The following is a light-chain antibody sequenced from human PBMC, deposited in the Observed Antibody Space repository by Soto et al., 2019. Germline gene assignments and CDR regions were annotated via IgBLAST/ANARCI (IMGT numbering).Light chain of an antibody. CDR3: LQRSDWLT. Sequence: IVLTQSPATLSFSPWYQATLSCMASQSLSSYLSCYQHKPGQAPRLLIYGASNRATGVPARFSGSGSGTDFTLTISSLEPEDFAVYYCLQRSDWLTFGGGTKVNIK. CDR1: QSLSSY. CDR2: GAS. V-gene: IGKV3-11*01. J-gene: IGKJ4*01.